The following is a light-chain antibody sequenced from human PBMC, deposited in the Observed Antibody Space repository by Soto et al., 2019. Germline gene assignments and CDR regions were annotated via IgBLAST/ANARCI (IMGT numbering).Light chain of an antibody. CDR3: NSYTSRSTDV. Sequence: ALAQPASVSRSPGQSITISCTGSSSDVGGYNYVSWYQQHPGKAPKLMIFEVTDRPSGVSNRFSGSKSGNSACLTISGLQAEDEADYYCNSYTSRSTDVLGTGPKVTVL. CDR2: EVT. V-gene: IGLV2-14*01. CDR1: SSDVGGYNY. J-gene: IGLJ1*01.